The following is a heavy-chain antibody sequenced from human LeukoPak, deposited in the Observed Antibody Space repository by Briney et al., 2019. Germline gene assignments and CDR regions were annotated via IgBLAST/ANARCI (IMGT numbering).Heavy chain of an antibody. CDR3: AKEGNYYDSSGNFDY. D-gene: IGHD3-22*01. CDR1: GFTFSSYA. CDR2: ICGSGGST. J-gene: IGHJ4*02. Sequence: PGGSLRLSCAAAGFTFSSYAMSWVRQAPGKGLEWVSAICGSGGSTYYANSVKGRFTISRDDSKNTLYLQMNRLRAEDTAVYYCAKEGNYYDSSGNFDYWGQGTLVTVSS. V-gene: IGHV3-23*01.